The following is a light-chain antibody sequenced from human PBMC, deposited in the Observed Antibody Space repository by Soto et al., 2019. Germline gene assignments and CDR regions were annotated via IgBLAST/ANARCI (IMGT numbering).Light chain of an antibody. CDR3: QQYHSYPAS. Sequence: DIQMTQSPSSLSASVGDRVTITCRASQGISSFLAWFQQKPGKAPKSLIYDASTLQRGVSSRFSGSGSDTPFTPAISSLQPEDFAPYYCQQYHSYPASFGQGTKVEIK. V-gene: IGKV1-16*01. CDR2: DAS. J-gene: IGKJ1*01. CDR1: QGISSF.